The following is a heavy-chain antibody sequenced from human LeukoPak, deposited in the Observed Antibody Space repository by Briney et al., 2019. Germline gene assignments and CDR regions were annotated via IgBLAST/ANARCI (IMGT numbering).Heavy chain of an antibody. J-gene: IGHJ3*02. CDR1: GFTFRAYT. CDR3: ARVGSSWPHDAFDI. V-gene: IGHV3-21*01. Sequence: GGSLRLPCAASGFTFRAYTMNWVRQAPGMGLEWVSSIDTGSNSMYYADSVKGRFTISRDSAKNSLYLQMNSLRAEDTAIYYCARVGSSWPHDAFDIWGQGTMVTVSS. D-gene: IGHD6-13*01. CDR2: IDTGSNSM.